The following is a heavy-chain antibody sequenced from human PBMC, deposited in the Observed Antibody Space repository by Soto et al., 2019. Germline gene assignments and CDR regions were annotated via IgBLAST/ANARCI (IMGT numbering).Heavy chain of an antibody. CDR2: IIGSGGST. D-gene: IGHD6-13*01. Sequence: EVQLLESGGGLAQPGGSLRLSCAASGFTFSNYAMSWVRQAPGKGLEWVSAIIGSGGSTYYADSVKGRFTISRDNSKNTLFLQMNSLRAEDTALYYCSGGFLYPGYSRGDHWGQGTLVTVSS. CDR1: GFTFSNYA. V-gene: IGHV3-23*01. J-gene: IGHJ4*02. CDR3: SGGFLYPGYSRGDH.